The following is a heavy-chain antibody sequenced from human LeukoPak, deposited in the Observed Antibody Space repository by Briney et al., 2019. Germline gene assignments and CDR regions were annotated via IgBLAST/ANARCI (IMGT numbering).Heavy chain of an antibody. CDR2: INTDESST. Sequence: GGSLRLSCAASGFTFSSYWMHWVRQAPGKGLVWISRINTDESSTSYADSVKGRFTISRDNAKNTLYLQMNSLRAEDTAVYYCAKLAGTFSAIMSVAYFDYWGQGTLATVSS. CDR3: AKLAGTFSAIMSVAYFDY. D-gene: IGHD1-1*01. J-gene: IGHJ4*02. CDR1: GFTFSSYW. V-gene: IGHV3-74*01.